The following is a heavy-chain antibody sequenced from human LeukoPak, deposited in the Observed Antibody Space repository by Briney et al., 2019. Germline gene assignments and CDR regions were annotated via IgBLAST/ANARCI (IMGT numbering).Heavy chain of an antibody. CDR2: INPDGRDT. D-gene: IGHD2-21*02. Sequence: GGSLRLSCAASGFTFNNYWMTWVRQAPGKGLEWVAHINPDGRDTYYVDSVKGRFTISRDNAQNSMYLQMNSLRVEDTAVYYCTSWGDTTAEYFQRWGQGTLVTVSS. CDR1: GFTFNNYW. J-gene: IGHJ1*01. V-gene: IGHV3-7*01. CDR3: TSWGDTTAEYFQR.